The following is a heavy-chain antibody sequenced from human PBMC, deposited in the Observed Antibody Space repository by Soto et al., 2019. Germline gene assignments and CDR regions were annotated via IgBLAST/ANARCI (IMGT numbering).Heavy chain of an antibody. CDR3: AREHYRGGASDV. CDR2: INPLNGNK. CDR1: GYSFMDYG. J-gene: IGHJ3*01. V-gene: IGHV1-18*01. D-gene: IGHD2-21*01. Sequence: QVHLVQSGVEVKKPGASVKVSCKTSGYSFMDYGISWMRQAPGQGLEWLAWINPLNGNKQSAQNLQGRLTVTTDTSTAAVFMELRSLTSDDTAVYLCAREHYRGGASDVWGQGKVVDVSS.